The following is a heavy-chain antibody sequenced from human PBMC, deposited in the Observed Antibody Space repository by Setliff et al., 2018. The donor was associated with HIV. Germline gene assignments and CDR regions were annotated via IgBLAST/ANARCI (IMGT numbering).Heavy chain of an antibody. J-gene: IGHJ5*01. CDR1: GGSISSTNYS. CDR2: LNYSGTT. CDR3: ARGSHGTIWTDS. D-gene: IGHD3-16*01. V-gene: IGHV4-39*07. Sequence: PSETLSLTCTVSGGSISSTNYSWGWIRQTPGKGLEWIGSLNYSGTTYYNPSIKSLVTFAVDTSTSRLYLTVYSVTAADTAMYYCARGSHGTIWTDSWGQGTLVTVSS.